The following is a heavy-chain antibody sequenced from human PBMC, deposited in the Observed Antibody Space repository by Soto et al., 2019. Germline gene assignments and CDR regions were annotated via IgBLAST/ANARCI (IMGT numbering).Heavy chain of an antibody. CDR2: MNPNSGDT. J-gene: IGHJ6*03. CDR3: ARESGGATATLDYYYFYMDV. D-gene: IGHD5-12*01. V-gene: IGHV1-2*02. Sequence: QVQLVQSGAEVKKPGASVTVSCKASGYRFSDYYLHWVRQAPGQGPEWMGWMNPNSGDTKYAQKCKGRVTMPRDTSVRTAFMELNWLKSDDTAVYYCARESGGATATLDYYYFYMDVWGIGTTVTVSS. CDR1: GYRFSDYY.